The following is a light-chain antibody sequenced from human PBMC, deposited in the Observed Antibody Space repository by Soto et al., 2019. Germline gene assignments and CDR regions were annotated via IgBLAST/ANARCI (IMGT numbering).Light chain of an antibody. J-gene: IGKJ2*01. Sequence: DIVMTQSPDSLAVSLGERATINCKSSQSVLYSSNNKNYLAWYQQKPGQPPKLLISWASTRESGVPDRFSGSRSGTDFTLTISSLQAEDVAVSYCQQYYSTPPYTFGQGTKLEIK. CDR2: WAS. CDR3: QQYYSTPPYT. CDR1: QSVLYSSNNKNY. V-gene: IGKV4-1*01.